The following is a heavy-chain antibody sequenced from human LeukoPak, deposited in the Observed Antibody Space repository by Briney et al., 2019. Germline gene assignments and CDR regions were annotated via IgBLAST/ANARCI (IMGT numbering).Heavy chain of an antibody. CDR1: VFTFSSYG. V-gene: IGHV3-33*01. CDR3: GRERQLIPGY. Sequence: GGSLRLSCTASVFTFSSYGMQWARQAPGKGLEWVAVIWHDGSNKYYADSVKGRFTISRDNSKNTLYLQMNSLRGEDTALYYCGRERQLIPGYWGQGTLVTVSS. J-gene: IGHJ4*02. D-gene: IGHD3-16*01. CDR2: IWHDGSNK.